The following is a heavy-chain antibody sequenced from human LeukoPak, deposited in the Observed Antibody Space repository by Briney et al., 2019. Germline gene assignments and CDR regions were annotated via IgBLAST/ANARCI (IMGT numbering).Heavy chain of an antibody. CDR3: ARDYYGSGSKIFDY. CDR1: GFTFSSYA. CDR2: ITGSGGST. D-gene: IGHD3-10*01. Sequence: GGSLRLSCAASGFTFSSYAMSWVRQAPGKGLEWVSAITGSGGSTYYADSVKGRFTISRDNSKNTLYLQMNSLRAEDTAVYYCARDYYGSGSKIFDYWGQGTLVTVSS. V-gene: IGHV3-23*01. J-gene: IGHJ4*02.